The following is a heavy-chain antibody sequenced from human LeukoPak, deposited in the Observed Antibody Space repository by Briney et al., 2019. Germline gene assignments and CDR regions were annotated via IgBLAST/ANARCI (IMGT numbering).Heavy chain of an antibody. D-gene: IGHD6-13*01. V-gene: IGHV3-30-3*01. J-gene: IGHJ4*02. CDR3: ERDYWYLPDY. CDR1: EFTFDSYA. CDR2: ISEGGNNK. Sequence: PGGSLRLSCEASEFTFDSYAIHWVRQAPGKGLDWVAVISEGGNNKYHADSVKGRFTISRDNSKNTVYLQMNSLRTEDTAVYYCERDYWYLPDYWGQGTLVTVSS.